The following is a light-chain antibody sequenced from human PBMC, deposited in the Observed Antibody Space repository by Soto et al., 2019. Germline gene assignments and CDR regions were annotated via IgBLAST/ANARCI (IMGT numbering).Light chain of an antibody. CDR2: DVT. V-gene: IGLV2-8*01. CDR3: SSYAGSSIPVA. Sequence: QSALTKPPSASGSPGQSVTISCTGASRDVGGYNFVSWYQHHPGKAPRLMIYDVTQRPSGVPDRFSGSKSGNTASLTVSGLQVDDEAYYYCSSYAGSSIPVAFGGGTKVTVL. CDR1: SRDVGGYNF. J-gene: IGLJ2*01.